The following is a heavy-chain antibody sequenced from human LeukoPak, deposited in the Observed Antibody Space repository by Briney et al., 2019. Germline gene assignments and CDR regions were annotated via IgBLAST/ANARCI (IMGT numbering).Heavy chain of an antibody. Sequence: GASVKVSCKASGGTFSSYAISWVRQAPGQGLEWMGGIIPIFDTANYAQKFQGRVTITADESTSTAYMELSSLRSEDTAVYYCAQHVGATQRMWFDLWGQGTLVTVSS. D-gene: IGHD1-26*01. CDR3: AQHVGATQRMWFDL. V-gene: IGHV1-69*13. CDR1: GGTFSSYA. CDR2: IIPIFDTA. J-gene: IGHJ5*02.